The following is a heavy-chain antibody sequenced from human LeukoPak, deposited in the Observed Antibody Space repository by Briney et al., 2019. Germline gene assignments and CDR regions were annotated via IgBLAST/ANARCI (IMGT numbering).Heavy chain of an antibody. CDR2: ISSNGDNT. CDR3: VRGTGY. CDR1: GVTFSTYV. Sequence: GGSLRLSCSVSGVTFSTYVMHCVRQAPGKGLEYVSAISSNGDNTYYPDSVKGRFTISRDNSKNTLYLQMSSLRADDTAVYYCVRGTGYWGQGTLVTVSS. J-gene: IGHJ4*02. V-gene: IGHV3-64D*06.